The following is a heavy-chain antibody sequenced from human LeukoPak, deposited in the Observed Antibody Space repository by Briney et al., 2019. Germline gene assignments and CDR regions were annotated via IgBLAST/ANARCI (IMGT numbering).Heavy chain of an antibody. J-gene: IGHJ6*03. CDR2: IRRRAFGGTT. D-gene: IGHD1/OR15-1a*01. CDR3: IRVEHGGFISLDAQYMDV. V-gene: IGHV3-49*04. CDR1: GFRFGAYP. Sequence: GGSLRPSCQGSGFRFGAYPISWVRLAPGKGLEWVAFIRRRAFGGTTKYATSVRGRFVISRDDSKGVACLQMNRLQTEDTAIYYCIRVEHGGFISLDAQYMDVWGEGTTVTVSS.